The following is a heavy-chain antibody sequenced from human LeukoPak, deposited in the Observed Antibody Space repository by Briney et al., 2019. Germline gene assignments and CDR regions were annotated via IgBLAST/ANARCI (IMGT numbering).Heavy chain of an antibody. Sequence: GGSLRLSCAASGFTFSSYAMHWVRQAPGKGLEWVAVISYDGSNKYYADSVKGRFTISRDNSKNTLYLQMNSLRAEDTAVYYCARGYSSSWYGNILSHFDYWGQGTLVTVSS. CDR3: ARGYSSSWYGNILSHFDY. J-gene: IGHJ4*02. D-gene: IGHD6-13*01. CDR1: GFTFSSYA. V-gene: IGHV3-30*01. CDR2: ISYDGSNK.